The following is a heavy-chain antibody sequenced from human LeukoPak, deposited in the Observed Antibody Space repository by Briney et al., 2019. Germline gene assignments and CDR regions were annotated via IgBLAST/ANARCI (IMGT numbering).Heavy chain of an antibody. Sequence: GGSLSLSSAASGFTFCSYEMEWVRHAPGQGLVWVSYIISSGRAIYSAAPVKGRFTISTDNAKNSLYLQMKSLRAEARAVYSCAELGITMIGGVWGKGTTVTISS. CDR3: AELGITMIGGV. V-gene: IGHV3-48*03. D-gene: IGHD3-10*02. J-gene: IGHJ6*04. CDR2: IISSGRAI. CDR1: GFTFCSYE.